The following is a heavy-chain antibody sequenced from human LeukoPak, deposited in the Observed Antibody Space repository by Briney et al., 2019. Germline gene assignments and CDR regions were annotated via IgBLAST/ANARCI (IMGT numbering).Heavy chain of an antibody. CDR1: GFTFSNYA. V-gene: IGHV3-23*01. J-gene: IGHJ4*02. CDR3: AKASWVSNVDAVL. Sequence: GGSLRLSCAASGFTFSNYAMSWVRQAPAGGLEWVSSLRGDGETFYADSVKGRFTLSRDDSRNTVYLQLNNLRVEDTAVYSCAKASWVSNVDAVLWGQGTLVTVSS. D-gene: IGHD1-1*01. CDR2: LRGDGET.